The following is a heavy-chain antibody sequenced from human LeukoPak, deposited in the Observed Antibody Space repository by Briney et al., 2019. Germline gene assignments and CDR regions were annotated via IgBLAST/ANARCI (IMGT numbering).Heavy chain of an antibody. CDR3: ARGVTVTIIYYYYYMDV. CDR2: IYTSGST. J-gene: IGHJ6*03. CDR1: GGSISSGSYY. D-gene: IGHD4-17*01. V-gene: IGHV4-61*02. Sequence: SQTLSLTCTVSGGSISSGSYYWSWIRQPAGKGLEWIGRIYTSGSTNYSPSLKSRVTISVDTSKNQFSLKLSSVTAADTAVYYCARGVTVTIIYYYYYMDVWGKGTTVTVSS.